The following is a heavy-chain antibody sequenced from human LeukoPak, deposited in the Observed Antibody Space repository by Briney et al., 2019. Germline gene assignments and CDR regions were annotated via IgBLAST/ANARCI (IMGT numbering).Heavy chain of an antibody. Sequence: GGSLRLSCAASGYTFSSHWMTWVRQAPGKGLEWVANINQDGSEKYYVDSVKGRFTISRDNAKNALYMQMNSLRAEDTAVYNCARDLGSGGGFDYWGQGTLVTVSS. CDR3: ARDLGSGGGFDY. J-gene: IGHJ4*02. V-gene: IGHV3-7*04. D-gene: IGHD3-16*01. CDR2: INQDGSEK. CDR1: GYTFSSHW.